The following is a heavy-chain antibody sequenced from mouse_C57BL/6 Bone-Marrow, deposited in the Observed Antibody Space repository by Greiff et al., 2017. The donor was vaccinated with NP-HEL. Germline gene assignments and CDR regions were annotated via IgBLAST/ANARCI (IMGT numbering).Heavy chain of an antibody. J-gene: IGHJ2*01. Sequence: EVQLVESGGGLVKPGGSLKLSCAASGFTFSDYGMHWVRQAPEKGLEWVAYISSGSSTIYYADTVKGRFTISRDNAKNTLFLQMTSLRSEDTAMYYCARRDYYGSSSVYFDYWGQGTTLTVSS. CDR2: ISSGSSTI. D-gene: IGHD1-1*01. CDR1: GFTFSDYG. CDR3: ARRDYYGSSSVYFDY. V-gene: IGHV5-17*01.